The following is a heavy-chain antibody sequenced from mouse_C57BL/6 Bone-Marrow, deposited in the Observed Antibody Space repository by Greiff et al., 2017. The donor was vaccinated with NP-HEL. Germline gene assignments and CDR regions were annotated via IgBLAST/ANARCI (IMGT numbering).Heavy chain of an antibody. CDR1: GYTFTSYW. V-gene: IGHV1-69*01. J-gene: IGHJ4*01. Sequence: QVQLQQPGAELVMPGASVKLSCKASGYTFTSYWMHLVKQRPGQVLEWIGEIDPSDSYTNYNQKFKGKSTLTVDKSSSTAYMQLRSLTSEASAVFYCARSGFYAGAMDYWGQGTSVTVSS. CDR3: ARSGFYAGAMDY. D-gene: IGHD2-3*01. CDR2: IDPSDSYT.